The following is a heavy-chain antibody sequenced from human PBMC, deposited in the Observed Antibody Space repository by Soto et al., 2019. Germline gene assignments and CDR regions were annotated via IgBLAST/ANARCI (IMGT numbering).Heavy chain of an antibody. J-gene: IGHJ4*02. CDR1: GSSIRSDYY. Sequence: PSETLSLTCAVSGSSIRSDYYWGFIRQPPGKGLEWIGSINHSGSTYYNPSLKSRVTISVDTSKNQFSLKLTSVTAADTAVYYCATAPKIDYFDSWAQGTLVTVSS. CDR3: ATAPKIDYFDS. V-gene: IGHV4-38-2*01. CDR2: INHSGST.